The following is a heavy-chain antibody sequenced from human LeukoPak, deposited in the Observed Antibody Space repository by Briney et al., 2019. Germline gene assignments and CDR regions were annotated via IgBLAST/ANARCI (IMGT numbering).Heavy chain of an antibody. D-gene: IGHD3-10*01. CDR1: GGTFSSYA. V-gene: IGHV1-69*13. CDR2: IIPIFGTA. J-gene: IGHJ6*03. Sequence: ASVKVSCKASGGTFSSYAISWVRQAPGQGLEWMGGIIPIFGTANYAQKFQGRVTITADESTSTAYMELSSLRSEDTAVYYCARRAHYYGSGRDYYYMDVWGKGTTVTVSS. CDR3: ARRAHYYGSGRDYYYMDV.